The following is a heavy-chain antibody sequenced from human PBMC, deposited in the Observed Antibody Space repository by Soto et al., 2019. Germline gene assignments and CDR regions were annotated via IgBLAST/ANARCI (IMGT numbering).Heavy chain of an antibody. CDR2: IIGSGDEI. V-gene: IGHV3-23*01. D-gene: IGHD2-21*01. CDR3: AKDAVYNDGLWLMDH. CDR1: GFTLSTYA. J-gene: IGHJ4*02. Sequence: WGSLRLSCAASGFTLSTYAMTWVRQAPGKGLECVSGIIGSGDEIHYADSVKGRFTISKDNSKNTLYLQMNSLRADDTAVYYCAKDAVYNDGLWLMDHWGQGTLVTVSS.